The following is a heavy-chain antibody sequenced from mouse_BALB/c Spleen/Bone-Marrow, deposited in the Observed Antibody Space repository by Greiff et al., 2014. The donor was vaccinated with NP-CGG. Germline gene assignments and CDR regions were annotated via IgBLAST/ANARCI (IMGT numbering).Heavy chain of an antibody. D-gene: IGHD4-1*01. Sequence: VQLQQSGAELVRPRSSVKISCKASGYAFSSYWMNWVKQRPGQGLEWIGQIYPGDGDTNYNGNFKDKATLTTDKSSTTAYMQLSSLTSEDSAVYFCARGGRLTGYYFDYWGQGTTLTVSS. J-gene: IGHJ2*01. CDR2: IYPGDGDT. CDR1: GYAFSSYW. V-gene: IGHV1-80*01. CDR3: ARGGRLTGYYFDY.